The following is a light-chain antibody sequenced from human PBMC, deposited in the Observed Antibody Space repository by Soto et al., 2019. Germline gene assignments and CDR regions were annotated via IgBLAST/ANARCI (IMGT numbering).Light chain of an antibody. CDR3: PHYTSYPEA. J-gene: IGKJ1*01. V-gene: IGKV3-20*01. Sequence: IGLAKSPDTLSMSPGERGTLSCGASQSVSSSYLAWYQQKPGQAPRLLIYGASSRATGIPDRFSGSGSGTDFTLTISRLEPDDFAPYSCPHYTSYPEAFCQGTKV. CDR2: GAS. CDR1: QSVSSSY.